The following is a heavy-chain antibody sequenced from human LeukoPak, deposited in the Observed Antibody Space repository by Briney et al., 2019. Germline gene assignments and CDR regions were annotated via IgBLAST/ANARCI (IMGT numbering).Heavy chain of an antibody. D-gene: IGHD1-26*01. J-gene: IGHJ4*02. V-gene: IGHV3-74*01. CDR1: GFTFSSYW. Sequence: GGSLRLSCAASGFTFSSYWMHWVRQAPGKGLVWVSRINSDGSSTSYADSVKGRFTISRDNAKNTLYLQMNSLKTEDTAVYYCTTVPRYGNSGHWGQGTLVTVSS. CDR3: TTVPRYGNSGH. CDR2: INSDGSST.